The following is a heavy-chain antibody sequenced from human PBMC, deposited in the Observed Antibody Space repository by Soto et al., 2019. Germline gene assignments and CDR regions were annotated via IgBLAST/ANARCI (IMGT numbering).Heavy chain of an antibody. CDR2: IYYSGTT. CDR1: GGSISNSTYD. D-gene: IGHD3-22*01. J-gene: IGHJ4*02. CDR3: ARLPRNFYDTTAGGY. Sequence: QLQLQESGPGLVKPSETLSLICTVSGGSISNSTYDWGWIRQTPGKGLEWIGSIYYSGTTYYNPSLKSRVTISVDKSKNPFSLKLSSVTAADTAVYYCARLPRNFYDTTAGGYWGQGTLVTVSS. V-gene: IGHV4-39*01.